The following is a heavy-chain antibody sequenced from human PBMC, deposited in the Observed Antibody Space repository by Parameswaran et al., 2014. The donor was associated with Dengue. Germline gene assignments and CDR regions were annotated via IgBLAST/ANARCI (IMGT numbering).Heavy chain of an antibody. CDR3: AFRREYYYDSSGLNWYFDL. Sequence: WVRQAPGQGLEWMGGIIPIFGTANYAQKFQGRVTITADKSTSTAYMELSSLRSEDTAVYYCAFRREYYYDSSGLNWYFDLWGRGTLVTVSS. CDR2: IIPIFGTA. V-gene: IGHV1-69*06. J-gene: IGHJ2*01. D-gene: IGHD3-22*01.